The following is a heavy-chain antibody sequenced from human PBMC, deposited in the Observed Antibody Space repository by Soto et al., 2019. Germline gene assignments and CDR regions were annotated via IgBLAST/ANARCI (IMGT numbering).Heavy chain of an antibody. V-gene: IGHV4-39*01. J-gene: IGHJ6*02. CDR1: GGSISSSSYY. D-gene: IGHD1-1*01. CDR2: IYYSGST. Sequence: QLQLQESGPGLVKPSETLSLTCTVSGGSISSSSYYWGWIRQPPGKGLEWIGSIYYSGSTYYNPSLKSRVTISVDTSKNQFSLKLSSVTAADTAVYYCARVGTAGRGWADYYYGMDVWGQGTTVTVSS. CDR3: ARVGTAGRGWADYYYGMDV.